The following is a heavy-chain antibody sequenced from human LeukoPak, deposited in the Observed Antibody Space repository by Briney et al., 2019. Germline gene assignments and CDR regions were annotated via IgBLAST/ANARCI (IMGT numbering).Heavy chain of an antibody. V-gene: IGHV4-39*07. CDR3: ARDNRALERYCSGGSCSAFDI. D-gene: IGHD2-15*01. CDR1: GGSISSSSYY. J-gene: IGHJ3*02. Sequence: SETLSLTCTVSGGSISSSSYYWGWIRQPPGKGLEWIGSIYYSGSTYYNPSPKSRVTISVDTSKNQFSLKLSSVTAADTAVYYCARDNRALERYCSGGSCSAFDIWGQGTMVTVSS. CDR2: IYYSGST.